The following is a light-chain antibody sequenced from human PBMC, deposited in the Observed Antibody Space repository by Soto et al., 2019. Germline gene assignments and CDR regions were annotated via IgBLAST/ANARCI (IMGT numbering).Light chain of an antibody. CDR3: ISYRATHTLV. Sequence: QSALTQPASVSGSPGQSITISCTGTYSDVGGYNYVSWYQQHPGKAPELMIYEVSNRPSGVSNRFSGSKSGNTASLTISGLQAEDEADYYCISYRATHTLVFGGGTNLTVL. V-gene: IGLV2-14*01. CDR2: EVS. CDR1: YSDVGGYNY. J-gene: IGLJ2*01.